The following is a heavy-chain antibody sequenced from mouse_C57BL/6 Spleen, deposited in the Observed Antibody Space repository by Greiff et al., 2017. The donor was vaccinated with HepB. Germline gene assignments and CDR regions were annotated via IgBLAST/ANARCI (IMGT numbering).Heavy chain of an antibody. D-gene: IGHD2-12*01. V-gene: IGHV1-64*01. CDR1: GYTFTSYW. CDR3: ARSTYYSFSWFAY. Sequence: VQLQQPGAELVKPGASVKLSCKASGYTFTSYWMHWVKQRPGQGLEWIGMIHPNSGSTNYNEKFKSKATLTVDKSSSTAYMQLSSLTSEDSAVYYCARSTYYSFSWFAYWGQGTLVPVSA. CDR2: IHPNSGST. J-gene: IGHJ3*01.